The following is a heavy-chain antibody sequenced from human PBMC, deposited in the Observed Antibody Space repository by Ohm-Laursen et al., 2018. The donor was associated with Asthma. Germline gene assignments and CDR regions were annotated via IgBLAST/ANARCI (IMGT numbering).Heavy chain of an antibody. CDR3: ARSVSYYYYGMDV. CDR1: GYTFTGYY. V-gene: IGHV1-2*06. J-gene: IGHJ6*02. Sequence: ASVTVSCKASGYTFTGYYMHWVRQAPGQGLEWMGRINPNSGGTNYAQKFQGRVTMTRDTSISTAYMELSRLRSDDTAVYYCARSVSYYYYGMDVWGQGTTVTVSS. CDR2: INPNSGGT. D-gene: IGHD3-16*02.